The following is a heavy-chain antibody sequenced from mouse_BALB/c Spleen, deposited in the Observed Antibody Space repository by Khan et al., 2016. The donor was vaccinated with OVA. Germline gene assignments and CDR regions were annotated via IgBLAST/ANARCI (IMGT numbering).Heavy chain of an antibody. CDR2: INPSNGYT. J-gene: IGHJ3*01. CDR1: GYTFTSYT. Sequence: QVQLQQSGAELARPGASVKMSCKASGYTFTSYTIHWIKVRPGQGLEWIGFINPSNGYTNYNQKFKDKATLTADKSSTTVHMQLSSLTSDESAVYNCVRDGAYHRNDGWFAYWGQGTLVTVSA. CDR3: VRDGAYHRNDGWFAY. V-gene: IGHV1-4*01. D-gene: IGHD2-14*01.